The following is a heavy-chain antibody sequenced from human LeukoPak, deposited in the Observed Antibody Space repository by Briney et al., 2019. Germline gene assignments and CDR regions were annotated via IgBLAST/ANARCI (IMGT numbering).Heavy chain of an antibody. CDR1: GGSISSVGYY. D-gene: IGHD3-22*01. Sequence: PSETLSLTCTVSGGSISSVGYYWGWIRQPPGKGLEWIGSISYGGTTYYDSSLKSRVTISVDTSKNQFSLKLTSVTAADTAVYYCAGYYYDSSGYFGCGQGTLVTVSS. V-gene: IGHV4-39*01. J-gene: IGHJ4*02. CDR3: AGYYYDSSGYFG. CDR2: ISYGGTT.